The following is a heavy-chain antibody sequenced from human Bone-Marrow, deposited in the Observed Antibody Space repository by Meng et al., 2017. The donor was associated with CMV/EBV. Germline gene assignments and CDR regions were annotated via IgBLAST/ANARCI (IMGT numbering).Heavy chain of an antibody. D-gene: IGHD3-9*01. J-gene: IGHJ4*02. V-gene: IGHV4-30-4*08. CDR3: AAGYYNPDY. Sequence: SETLSLTCTVSGGSISSGDYYWTWIRQPPGKGLEWIGYIYYSGSTFYNPSLKSRVTMSVDTSKNQFSLNLNSVTAADTAVYYCAAGYYNPDYWGQGTLVTVSS. CDR1: GGSISSGDYY. CDR2: IYYSGST.